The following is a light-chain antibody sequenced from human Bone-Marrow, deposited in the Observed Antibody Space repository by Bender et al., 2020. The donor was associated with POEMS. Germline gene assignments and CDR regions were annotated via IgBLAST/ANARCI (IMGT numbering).Light chain of an antibody. CDR3: QSNDSSLGAMV. CDR2: GNN. Sequence: QSVLTQPPSVSAAPGQRVTISCTGSSSNIGAGYDGHWYQQLPGTAPKLVIYGNNNRPSGVPDRFSGSRSGTSASLAITGLQAEDEADYYCQSNDSSLGAMVFGGGTKLTVL. V-gene: IGLV1-40*01. CDR1: SSNIGAGYD. J-gene: IGLJ2*01.